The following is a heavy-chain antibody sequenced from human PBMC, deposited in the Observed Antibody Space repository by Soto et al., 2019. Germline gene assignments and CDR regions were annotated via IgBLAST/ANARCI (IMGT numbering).Heavy chain of an antibody. CDR1: GFSLSTSGVG. V-gene: IGHV2-5*01. CDR3: EHLLGNPEWMGLFDP. J-gene: IGHJ5*02. CDR2: IYWNDDK. D-gene: IGHD3-16*01. Sequence: SGPTLVNPTQTLTLTCTFSGFSLSTSGVGVGWIRQPPGKALEWLALIYWNDDKRYSPSLKSRLTITKDTSKNQVVLTMTNMDPVDTATYYCEHLLGNPEWMGLFDPWGQGTLVTVYS.